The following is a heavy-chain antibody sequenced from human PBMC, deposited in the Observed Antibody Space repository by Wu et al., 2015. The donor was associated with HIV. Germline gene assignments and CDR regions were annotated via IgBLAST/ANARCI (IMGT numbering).Heavy chain of an antibody. CDR1: GYTFTGYY. V-gene: IGHV1-2*02. CDR3: ARVLEVRGVIIEGVFDY. Sequence: QVQLVQSGAEVKKPGASVKVSCKASGYTFTGYYMHWVRQAPGQGLEWMGWINPNSGGTNYAQKFQGRVTMTRDTSISTAYMELSRLRSDDTAVYYCARVLEVRGVIIEGVFDYWGQGTLVTVSS. D-gene: IGHD3-10*01. J-gene: IGHJ4*02. CDR2: INPNSGGT.